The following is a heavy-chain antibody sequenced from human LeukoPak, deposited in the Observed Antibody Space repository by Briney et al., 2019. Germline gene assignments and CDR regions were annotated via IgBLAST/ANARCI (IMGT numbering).Heavy chain of an antibody. Sequence: GLEWVGRIDPSDSYTNYSPSFQGHVTISADKSISTAYLQWSSLKASDTAMYYCARLWGSAQGHGMDVWGQGTTVTVSS. D-gene: IGHD3-10*01. CDR3: ARLWGSAQGHGMDV. V-gene: IGHV5-10-1*01. CDR2: IDPSDSYT. J-gene: IGHJ6*02.